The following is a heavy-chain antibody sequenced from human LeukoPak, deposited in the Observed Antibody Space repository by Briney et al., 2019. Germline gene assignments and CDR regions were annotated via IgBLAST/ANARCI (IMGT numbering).Heavy chain of an antibody. V-gene: IGHV4-34*01. Sequence: SETLSLTCAVYGGSFSGYYWSWIRQPPGKGLEWIGEINHSGSTNYNPSLKSRVTISVDTSKNQISLKLSSVTAADAAVYYCARGLDGDILTGYTFDYWGQGTLVTVSS. CDR1: GGSFSGYY. CDR3: ARGLDGDILTGYTFDY. CDR2: INHSGST. D-gene: IGHD3-9*01. J-gene: IGHJ4*02.